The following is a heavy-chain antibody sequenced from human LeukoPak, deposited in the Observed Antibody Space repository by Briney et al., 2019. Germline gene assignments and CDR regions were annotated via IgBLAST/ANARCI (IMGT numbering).Heavy chain of an antibody. CDR1: GYTFTSYD. CDR3: ARVGIGYSYGYSDY. D-gene: IGHD5-18*01. J-gene: IGHJ4*02. CDR2: MNPNSSNT. Sequence: ASVKVSCKASGYTFTSYDINWVRQATGQGLEWMGWMNPNSSNTGYAQKFQGRVTMTRNTSIGTAYMELSSLRSEDTAVYYCARVGIGYSYGYSDYWGQGTLVTVSS. V-gene: IGHV1-8*01.